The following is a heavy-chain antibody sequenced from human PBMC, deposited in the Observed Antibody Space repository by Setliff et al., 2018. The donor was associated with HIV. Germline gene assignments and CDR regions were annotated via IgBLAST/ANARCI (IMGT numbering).Heavy chain of an antibody. V-gene: IGHV5-51*01. CDR2: IYPVDSET. D-gene: IGHD2-2*01. CDR1: GYNFVDYS. Sequence: CQGSGYNFVDYSIAWVRQVPGKGLEWMGIIYPVDSETRYSPSFQGQVTISADKSTNTAYLQWTTLKASDSAMYYCARPRGNDYAGSGFDNWGQGTLVTSPQ. J-gene: IGHJ4*02. CDR3: ARPRGNDYAGSGFDN.